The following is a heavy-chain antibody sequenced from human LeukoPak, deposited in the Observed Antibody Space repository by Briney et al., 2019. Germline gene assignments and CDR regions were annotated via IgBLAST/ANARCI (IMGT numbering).Heavy chain of an antibody. D-gene: IGHD3-10*01. CDR1: GGSISNYY. V-gene: IGHV4-4*07. J-gene: IGHJ6*02. CDR3: ARDAGYYYGSGTRYYFYYGMDV. Sequence: SETLSLTCTVSGGSISNYYWSWIRQPAGKRLEWLGRIYSSGSTNYNPSLESRVTVSVDTSKNQFSLKLSSVTAADTAVYYCARDAGYYYGSGTRYYFYYGMDVWGQGTTVTVSS. CDR2: IYSSGST.